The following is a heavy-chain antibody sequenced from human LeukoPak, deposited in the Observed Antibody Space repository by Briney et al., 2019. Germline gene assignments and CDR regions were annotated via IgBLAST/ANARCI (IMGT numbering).Heavy chain of an antibody. CDR1: GDSVSSNSAS. Sequence: SQTLSLTCAISGDSVSSNSASWNWIRQSPSRGLEWLGRTYYRSKWYNDYAVSVKSRITINPDTSKNQFSLHLNSVTPEDTAVYYCARDSPERGYSYGPLDNYFDYWGQGTLVTVSS. V-gene: IGHV6-1*01. J-gene: IGHJ4*02. CDR3: ARDSPERGYSYGPLDNYFDY. D-gene: IGHD5-18*01. CDR2: TYYRSKWYN.